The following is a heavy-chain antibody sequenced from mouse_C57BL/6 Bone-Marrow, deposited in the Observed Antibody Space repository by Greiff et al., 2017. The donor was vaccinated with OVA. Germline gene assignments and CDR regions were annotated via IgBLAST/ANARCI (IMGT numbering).Heavy chain of an antibody. CDR1: GYTFTDYN. CDR2: INPNNGGT. V-gene: IGHV1-22*01. D-gene: IGHD1-1*01. J-gene: IGHJ2*01. Sequence: VQLKESGPELVKPGASVKMSCKASGYTFTDYNMHWVKQSHGKSLEWIGYINPNNGGTSYNQKFKGKATLTVNKSSSTAYMELRSLTSEDSAVYYCASWGYYYGSSFDYWGQGTTLTVSS. CDR3: ASWGYYYGSSFDY.